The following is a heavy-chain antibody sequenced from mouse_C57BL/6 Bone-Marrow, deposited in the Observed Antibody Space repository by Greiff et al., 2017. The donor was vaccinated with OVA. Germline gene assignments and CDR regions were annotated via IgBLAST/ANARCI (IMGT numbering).Heavy chain of an antibody. CDR1: GYTFTSYW. D-gene: IGHD1-1*01. J-gene: IGHJ4*01. V-gene: IGHV1-50*01. CDR3: ARDHYYGSSYAMDY. CDR2: IDPSDSYT. Sequence: QVQLQQPGAELVKPGASVKLSCKASGYTFTSYWMQWVKQRPGQGLEWIGEIDPSDSYTNYHQKFKGKATLTVDTSSSTAYMRLSSLTSEDSAVYDSARDHYYGSSYAMDYGGKGTSVTGTS.